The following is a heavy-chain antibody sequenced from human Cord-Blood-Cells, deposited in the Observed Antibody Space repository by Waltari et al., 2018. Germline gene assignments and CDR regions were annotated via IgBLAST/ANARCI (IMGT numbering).Heavy chain of an antibody. V-gene: IGHV4-39*01. D-gene: IGHD3-3*01. Sequence: QLQLQESGPGLVKPSETLSLTCTVSGGSISSSSYYWGWIRQPPGKGLEWIGSIYYRGSTYYNPSLKSRVTISVDTSKNQFSLKLSSVTAADTAVYYCARHITIFGVVIDYWGQGTLVTVSS. CDR3: ARHITIFGVVIDY. CDR2: IYYRGST. CDR1: GGSISSSSYY. J-gene: IGHJ4*02.